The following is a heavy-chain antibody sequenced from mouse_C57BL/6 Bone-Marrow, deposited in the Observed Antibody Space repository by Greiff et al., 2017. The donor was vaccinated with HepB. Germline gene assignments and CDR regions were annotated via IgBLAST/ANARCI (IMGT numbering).Heavy chain of an antibody. CDR3: ARNDYGSSPRYFDV. Sequence: EVQLQQSGPELVKPGASVKISCTASGYSFTDYNMNWVKQSNGKSLEWIGVINPNYGTTSYNQKFKGKATLTVDQSSSTAYMQLNSLTSEDSAVYYCARNDYGSSPRYFDVWGTGTTVTVSS. D-gene: IGHD1-1*01. CDR2: INPNYGTT. V-gene: IGHV1-39*01. CDR1: GYSFTDYN. J-gene: IGHJ1*03.